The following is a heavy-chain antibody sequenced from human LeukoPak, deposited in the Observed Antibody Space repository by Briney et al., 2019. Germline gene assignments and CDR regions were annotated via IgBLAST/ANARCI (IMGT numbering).Heavy chain of an antibody. CDR1: GGSISSNSYS. V-gene: IGHV4-39*07. J-gene: IGHJ4*02. D-gene: IGHD2-15*01. CDR2: MSYSGST. CDR3: ARPDCSGGSCHVGSFDY. Sequence: SETLSLTCTVSGGSISSNSYSWGWIRQPPGKGLEWIASMSYSGSTYYNPSLKSRVTISVDTSRNQFSLKLSSVTAADTAVYYCARPDCSGGSCHVGSFDYWGQGTLVTVSS.